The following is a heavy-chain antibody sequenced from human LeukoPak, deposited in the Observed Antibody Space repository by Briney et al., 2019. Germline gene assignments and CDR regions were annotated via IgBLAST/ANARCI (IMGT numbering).Heavy chain of an antibody. CDR1: RVSFNAYY. D-gene: IGHD2-8*02. CDR3: ARIRCGHTGDICYNH. CDR2: VSPGGYI. V-gene: IGHV4-34*01. Sequence: SETLSLTCTVSRVSFNAYYWSWIRQSPGKGLEWIGEVSPGGYIKYNPSLKSRVTISVDTSESQLSLRLSSVTAADTAMYYCARIRCGHTGDICYNHWAQGTLVTVSS. J-gene: IGHJ5*02.